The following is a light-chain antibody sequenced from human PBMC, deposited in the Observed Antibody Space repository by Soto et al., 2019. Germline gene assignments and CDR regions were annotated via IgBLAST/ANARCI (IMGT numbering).Light chain of an antibody. CDR2: YDS. CDR3: QVWDSSSDLLV. V-gene: IGLV3-21*04. Sequence: SYELTQPPSVSVAPGKTARITCGGNNIGSKSVHWYQQKPGQAPVLVISYDSDRPSGIPERFSGSNSGNTATLTISRVEAGDEADYYCQVWDSSSDLLVFGGGTKLTVL. CDR1: NIGSKS. J-gene: IGLJ2*01.